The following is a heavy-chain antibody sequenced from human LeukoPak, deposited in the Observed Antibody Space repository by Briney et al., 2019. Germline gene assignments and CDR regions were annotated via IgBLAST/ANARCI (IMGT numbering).Heavy chain of an antibody. V-gene: IGHV3-23*01. CDR1: GFTFSSFE. D-gene: IGHD3-9*01. J-gene: IGHJ4*02. CDR2: IGASGGST. Sequence: GGSLRLSCAASGFTFSSFEMNWVRQAPGKGLEWVSGIGASGGSTYYADSVKGRFTISRDNSKNTLYLQMNSLRTEDTAVYYCAKAEGYDILTGLDYWGQGTLVTVSS. CDR3: AKAEGYDILTGLDY.